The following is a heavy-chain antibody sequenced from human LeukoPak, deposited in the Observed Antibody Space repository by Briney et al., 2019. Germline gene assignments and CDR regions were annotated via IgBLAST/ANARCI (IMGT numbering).Heavy chain of an antibody. D-gene: IGHD2-15*01. CDR1: GYTFTGYY. J-gene: IGHJ4*02. CDR3: ARELGYCSGGSCYPRGMDY. V-gene: IGHV1-2*02. CDR2: INPNSGGT. Sequence: ASVKVSCKASGYTFTGYYMHWVRQAPGQGLEWMGWINPNSGGTNYAQKFQGRVTMTRDTSISTAYMELSRLRSDDTAVYYCARELGYCSGGSCYPRGMDYWGQGTLVTVSS.